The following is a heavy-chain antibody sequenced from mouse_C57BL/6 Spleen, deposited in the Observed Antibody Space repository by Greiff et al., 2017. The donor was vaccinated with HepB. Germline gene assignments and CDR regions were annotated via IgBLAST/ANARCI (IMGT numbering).Heavy chain of an antibody. CDR3: ATPYYYGSSYWYFDV. Sequence: EVKLVESGGGLVKPGGSLKLTCAASGFTFSDYGMHWVRQAPEKGLEWVAYISSGSSTIYYADTVKGRFTISRDNAKKTLFLQMTSLRSEDTAMYSCATPYYYGSSYWYFDVWGTGTTVTVSS. CDR2: ISSGSSTI. D-gene: IGHD1-1*01. V-gene: IGHV5-17*01. CDR1: GFTFSDYG. J-gene: IGHJ1*03.